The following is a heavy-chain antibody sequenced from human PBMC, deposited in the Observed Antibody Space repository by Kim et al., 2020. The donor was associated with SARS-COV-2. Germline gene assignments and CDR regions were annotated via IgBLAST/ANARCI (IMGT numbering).Heavy chain of an antibody. CDR1: FSGYW. CDR3: VRGGLPGGLDS. V-gene: IGHV3-74*01. CDR2: IKNDGTIT. J-gene: IGHJ4*02. D-gene: IGHD2-15*01. Sequence: GGSLRLSCAASFSGYWMHWVRQAPGKGVVWVSQIKNDGTITAYADSVKGRFTISRDNAKNTLFLQMNSLRADDTAVYSCVRGGLPGGLDSWGQGTLVTVSS.